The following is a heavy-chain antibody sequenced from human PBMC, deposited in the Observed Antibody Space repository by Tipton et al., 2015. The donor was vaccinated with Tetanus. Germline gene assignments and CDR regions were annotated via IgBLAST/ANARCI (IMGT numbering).Heavy chain of an antibody. D-gene: IGHD1-26*01. CDR1: GGSISNYY. CDR3: ARDQARGARGWNYFDY. CDR2: IYSSGSS. J-gene: IGHJ4*02. Sequence: TLSLTCTVSGGSISNYYWSWIRQSAGKGLEWIGRIYSSGSSNFNPSLRSRVTMSVDTSKNQFSLKLSSVTAADTAVYYCARDQARGARGWNYFDYWGQGTLVTVSS. V-gene: IGHV4-4*07.